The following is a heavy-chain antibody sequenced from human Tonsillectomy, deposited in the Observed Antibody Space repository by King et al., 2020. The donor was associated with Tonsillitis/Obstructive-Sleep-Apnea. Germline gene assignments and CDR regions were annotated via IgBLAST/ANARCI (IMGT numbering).Heavy chain of an antibody. CDR2: IKSKSDGGTT. CDR3: TTETPQLRFLEWQCFDY. J-gene: IGHJ4*02. V-gene: IGHV3-15*01. CDR1: GFTFSNAW. D-gene: IGHD3-3*01. Sequence: VQLVESGGGLVKPGGSLRLSCAVSGFTFSNAWMSWVRQTPGKGLEWGGRIKSKSDGGTTEDAAPVKGRFPISRDDSKNMVNLQMKSLKTEDTAVYYCTTETPQLRFLEWQCFDYWGQGTLVTVSS.